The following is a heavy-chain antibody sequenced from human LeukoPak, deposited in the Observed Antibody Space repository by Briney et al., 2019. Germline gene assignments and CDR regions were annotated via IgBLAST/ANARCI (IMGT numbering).Heavy chain of an antibody. D-gene: IGHD3-10*01. J-gene: IGHJ5*02. V-gene: IGHV3-30*04. Sequence: PGASLRLSCAASGFTFSSYAMSWVRQAPGKGLEWVAVISYDGSNKYYADSVKGRFTISRDNSKNTLYLQMNSLRAEDTAVYYCARDPYGSGSYLSGGFDPWGQGTLVTVSS. CDR3: ARDPYGSGSYLSGGFDP. CDR2: ISYDGSNK. CDR1: GFTFSSYA.